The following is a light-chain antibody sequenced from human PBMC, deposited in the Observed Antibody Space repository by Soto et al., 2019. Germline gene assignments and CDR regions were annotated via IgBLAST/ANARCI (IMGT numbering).Light chain of an antibody. V-gene: IGKV1-9*01. CDR2: SAS. CDR1: QALSTY. Sequence: IHLTQSPSVLSASVGDTVTITCRASQALSTYVAWYQQKPGKAPDLLIYSASTLQSGVPSRFSGSGSETEFSLTIRALQPEDFATYYCQQLSRYPLTFGGGTKVDIK. J-gene: IGKJ4*01. CDR3: QQLSRYPLT.